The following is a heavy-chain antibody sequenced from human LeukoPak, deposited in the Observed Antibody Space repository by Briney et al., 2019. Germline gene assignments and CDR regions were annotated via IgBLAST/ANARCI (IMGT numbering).Heavy chain of an antibody. CDR3: ARQGYYDSFHAFDI. Sequence: PSETLFLTCTVSGGSISSYYWSWIRQPPGKGLEWIGYIYYSGSTNYNPSLKSRVTISVDTSKNQFSLKLSSVTAADTAVYYCARQGYYDSFHAFDIWGQGTMVTVSS. CDR1: GGSISSYY. J-gene: IGHJ3*02. V-gene: IGHV4-59*08. CDR2: IYYSGST. D-gene: IGHD3-22*01.